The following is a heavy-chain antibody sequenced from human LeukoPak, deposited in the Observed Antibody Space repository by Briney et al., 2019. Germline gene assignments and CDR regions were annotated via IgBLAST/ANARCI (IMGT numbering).Heavy chain of an antibody. Sequence: SQTLSLTCTVSGGSISSGSYYWSWIRQPAGKGLEWIGRIYTSGSTNYNLSLKSRVTISVDTSKNQFSQKLSSVTAADTAVYYCATGTYYYDSRDSEELISWGQGTLVTVSS. J-gene: IGHJ4*02. V-gene: IGHV4-61*02. CDR1: GGSISSGSYY. CDR2: IYTSGST. D-gene: IGHD3-22*01. CDR3: ATGTYYYDSRDSEELIS.